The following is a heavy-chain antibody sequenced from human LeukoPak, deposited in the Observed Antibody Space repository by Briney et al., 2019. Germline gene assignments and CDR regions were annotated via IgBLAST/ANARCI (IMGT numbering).Heavy chain of an antibody. V-gene: IGHV4-59*01. CDR1: GGSISNYY. D-gene: IGHD3-10*01. CDR2: IFYTGIT. J-gene: IGHJ3*02. CDR3: VGYYYGSGSYDAFHI. Sequence: SENLSLTCTVSGGSISNYYWSWIRQPPGKGLEWIGYIFYTGITKYNPSLKSRVAISVGTSKNQFFLKLSSVTAADTAVYYCVGYYYGSGSYDAFHIWGQGTMVTVSS.